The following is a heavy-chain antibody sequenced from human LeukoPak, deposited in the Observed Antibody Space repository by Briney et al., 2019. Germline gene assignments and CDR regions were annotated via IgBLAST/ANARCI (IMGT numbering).Heavy chain of an antibody. D-gene: IGHD2-2*01. Sequence: SETLSLTCTVSGGSISSGGYYWSWIRQHPGKGLEWIGYIYYSGSTYYNPSLKSRVTISVDTSKNQFSLKLSSVTAADTAVYYCARSLPPYCSSTSCYVGVFDYWGQGTLVTVSS. CDR3: ARSLPPYCSSTSCYVGVFDY. J-gene: IGHJ4*02. CDR2: IYYSGST. CDR1: GGSISSGGYY. V-gene: IGHV4-31*03.